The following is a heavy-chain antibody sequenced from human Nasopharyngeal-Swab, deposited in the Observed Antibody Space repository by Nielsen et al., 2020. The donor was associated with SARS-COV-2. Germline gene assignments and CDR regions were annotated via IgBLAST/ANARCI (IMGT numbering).Heavy chain of an antibody. CDR3: ARGVRGSGTYWGMDI. J-gene: IGHJ6*02. CDR2: ISSDGSA. CDR1: GFTFSSYT. Sequence: GGSLRLSCATSGFTFSSYTMNWVRQAPGKGLEWVSFISSDGSASYADSVQGRFTISRQNSRNTLYLQMNSLRAEDTAVYYCARGVRGSGTYWGMDIWGQGTTVTVSS. V-gene: IGHV3-53*01. D-gene: IGHD3-10*01.